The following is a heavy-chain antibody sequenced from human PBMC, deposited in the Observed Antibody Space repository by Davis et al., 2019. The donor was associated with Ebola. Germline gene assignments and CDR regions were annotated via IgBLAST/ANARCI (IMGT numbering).Heavy chain of an antibody. CDR1: GVSISRHY. CDR3: AERGGWV. CDR2: IYYTGSA. V-gene: IGHV4-59*11. J-gene: IGHJ4*02. D-gene: IGHD3-16*01. Sequence: PGGSLRLSCTVSGVSISRHYWSWIRQPPGKRLEWIGSIYYTGSAYYNSSLNSRVTISVDTSKNQFSLKLSSVTAADTAMYYCAERGGWVWGQGTLVTVSS.